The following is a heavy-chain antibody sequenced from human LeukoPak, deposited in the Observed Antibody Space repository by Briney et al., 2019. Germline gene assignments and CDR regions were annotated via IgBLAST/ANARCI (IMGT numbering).Heavy chain of an antibody. CDR1: GFNFSLYG. Sequence: PGGSLRLSCAASGFNFSLYGMHWVRQAPGEGLEWVAVIWYDGTSTYYADSVKGRFTISRDNSENTLYLQMHSLRAEDTAVYYCSRGIGGYFESLFDYWGQGTLVTVSS. J-gene: IGHJ4*02. CDR3: SRGIGGYFESLFDY. V-gene: IGHV3-33*01. D-gene: IGHD2-15*01. CDR2: IWYDGTST.